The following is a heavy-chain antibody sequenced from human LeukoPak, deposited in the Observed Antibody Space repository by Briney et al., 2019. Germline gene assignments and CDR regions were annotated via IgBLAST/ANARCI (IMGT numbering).Heavy chain of an antibody. CDR2: ISGSGGST. J-gene: IGHJ3*02. CDR3: AKGGRYFDWLSGDAFDI. CDR1: GFIFSSYA. D-gene: IGHD3-9*01. Sequence: GGSLRLSCAASGFIFSSYAMSWVRQAPGKGLEWVSAISGSGGSTYYADSVKGRFTISRDNSKNTLYLQMNSLRAEDTAVYYCAKGGRYFDWLSGDAFDIWGQGTMVTVSS. V-gene: IGHV3-23*01.